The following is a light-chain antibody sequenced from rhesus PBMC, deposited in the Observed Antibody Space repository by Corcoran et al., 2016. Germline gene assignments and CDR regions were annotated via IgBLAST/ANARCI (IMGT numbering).Light chain of an antibody. CDR2: AAS. CDR3: QHYYDNPYS. Sequence: DIQMTQSPSALSASVGDRVTISCRASQNIYSTLAWYQQKPGKAPKLLIYAASSLQTGIPSRFSSSGSGTDFTLTISSLQPEDSAAYYCQHYYDNPYSFGQGTKVEIK. J-gene: IGKJ2*01. V-gene: IGKV1S12*01. CDR1: QNIYST.